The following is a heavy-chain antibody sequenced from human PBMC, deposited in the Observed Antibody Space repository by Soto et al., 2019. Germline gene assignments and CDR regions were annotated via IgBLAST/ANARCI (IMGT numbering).Heavy chain of an antibody. CDR1: GGTFSSYA. CDR2: IIPIFGTA. Sequence: SVKVSCKASGGTFSSYAISWVRQAPGQGLEWMGGIIPIFGTANYAQKFQGRVTITADKSTSTAYMELSSLRSEDTAVYYCARDMDSSGHYDYWGQGILVTVSS. CDR3: ARDMDSSGHYDY. V-gene: IGHV1-69*06. J-gene: IGHJ4*02. D-gene: IGHD3-22*01.